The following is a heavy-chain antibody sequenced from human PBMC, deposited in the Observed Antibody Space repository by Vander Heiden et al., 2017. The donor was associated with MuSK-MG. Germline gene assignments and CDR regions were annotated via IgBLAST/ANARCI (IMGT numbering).Heavy chain of an antibody. V-gene: IGHV3-23*01. CDR3: AREKPYGGFDFMDY. CDR2: ISGTGVST. Sequence: EVQLLESGGGLVQPGGSLRLSCAASGFGVSSYALSWVRQAPGKGLEWVSVISGTGVSTYYADSVKGRFTISRDNSKNTMYLQMNSLTAEDTAVYYCAREKPYGGFDFMDYWGQGTLVTVSS. CDR1: GFGVSSYA. J-gene: IGHJ4*02. D-gene: IGHD1-26*01.